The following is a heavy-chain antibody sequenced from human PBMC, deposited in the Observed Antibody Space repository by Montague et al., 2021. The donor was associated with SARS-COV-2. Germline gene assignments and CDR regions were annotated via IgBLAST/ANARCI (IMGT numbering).Heavy chain of an antibody. V-gene: IGHV4-39*01. J-gene: IGHJ3*02. Sequence: SETLSLTCTVSGGSITRNYYWGWIRQPPGKGLEWVGNIYYSGTTFINPSLESRVTISVDASKSQFSLNLTSVTAADTAVYYCARPLVRGVPKAFDIRGQGALVIVSS. CDR3: ARPLVRGVPKAFDI. D-gene: IGHD3-10*01. CDR2: IYYSGTT. CDR1: GGSITRNYY.